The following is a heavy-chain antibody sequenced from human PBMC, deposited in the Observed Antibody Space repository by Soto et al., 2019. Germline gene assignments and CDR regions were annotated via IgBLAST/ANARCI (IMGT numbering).Heavy chain of an antibody. CDR2: ISAYNGNT. CDR3: ARDLAYCGGDCCPIDY. Sequence: GASVKVSCKASGDTFTSNGISWVRQAPGQGLEWMGWISAYNGNTNYAQKLQGRVTMTTDTSTSTAYMELRSLRSDDTAVYYCARDLAYCGGDCCPIDYWGQGTLVTVSS. D-gene: IGHD2-21*02. V-gene: IGHV1-18*01. J-gene: IGHJ4*02. CDR1: GDTFTSNG.